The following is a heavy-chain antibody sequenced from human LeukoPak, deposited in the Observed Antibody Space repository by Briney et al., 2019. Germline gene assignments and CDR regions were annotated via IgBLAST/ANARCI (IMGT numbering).Heavy chain of an antibody. V-gene: IGHV1-18*01. CDR1: GYTFTSYG. CDR2: ISAYNGNT. D-gene: IGHD6-13*01. Sequence: ASVKVSCKASGYTFTSYGISWVRQAPGQGLEWMGWISAYNGNTNYAQKLQGRDTMTTDTSTSTAYMELRSLRSDDTAVYYCARDGPRIAAPLTLWYWGQGTLVTVSS. J-gene: IGHJ4*02. CDR3: ARDGPRIAAPLTLWY.